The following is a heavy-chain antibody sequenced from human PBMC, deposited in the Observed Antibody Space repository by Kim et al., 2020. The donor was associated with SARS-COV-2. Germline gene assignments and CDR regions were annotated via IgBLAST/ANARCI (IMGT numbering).Heavy chain of an antibody. CDR3: AKDCYVSGTYYIHTYYYGMDV. V-gene: IGHV3-30*18. CDR1: GFTFSNFG. D-gene: IGHD3-10*01. J-gene: IGHJ6*02. CDR2: ISFDGSNK. Sequence: GGSLRLSCAASGFTFSNFGIHWVRQAPGKGLEWVAVISFDGSNKYYTDSVKGRFTISRDNSKNMVFLQMNSLRPDDTALYFCAKDCYVSGTYYIHTYYYGMDVWGPGATVTVSS.